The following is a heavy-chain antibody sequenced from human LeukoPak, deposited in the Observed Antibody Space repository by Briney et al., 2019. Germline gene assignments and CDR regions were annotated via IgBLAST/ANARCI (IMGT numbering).Heavy chain of an antibody. CDR1: GASIYTSSSY. D-gene: IGHD2-2*02. CDR2: VYYTGST. J-gene: IGHJ4*02. Sequence: SETLSLTCTVSGASIYTSSSYWGCIRQPPGKGLEWIASVYYTGSTYYSPSLKSRATISVDTSKNQFSLELNSVTAADTAVYYCTTSRTNDCSSPSCYTDYWGQGTLVTVSS. V-gene: IGHV4-39*01. CDR3: TTSRTNDCSSPSCYTDY.